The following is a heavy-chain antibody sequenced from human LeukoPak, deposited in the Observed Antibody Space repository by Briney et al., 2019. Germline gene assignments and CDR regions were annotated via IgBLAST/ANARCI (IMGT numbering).Heavy chain of an antibody. CDR2: INPKSGGT. J-gene: IGHJ5*02. CDR3: ARRQRCSSTSCYTSVHSNWFDP. V-gene: IGHV1-2*02. Sequence: ASVKVSCKTSGYTFTNYYMHWVRQGPGLGFEWMGWINPKSGGTSYPQKFQGRLTMTRNTSISTAYMELSSLRSEDTAVYYCARRQRCSSTSCYTSVHSNWFDPWGQGTLVTVSS. CDR1: GYTFTNYY. D-gene: IGHD2-2*02.